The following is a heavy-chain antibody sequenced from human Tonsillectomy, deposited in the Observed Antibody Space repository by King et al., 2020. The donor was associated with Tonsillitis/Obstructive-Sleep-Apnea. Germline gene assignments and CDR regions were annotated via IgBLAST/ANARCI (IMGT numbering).Heavy chain of an antibody. D-gene: IGHD6-13*01. CDR1: GFPFNSYP. CDR3: AKEGSWAKYYYYYMDV. J-gene: IGHJ6*03. Sequence: VQLVESGGGVVQPGRSLRLSCAASGFPFNSYPMHWVRQAPGKGLEWVALISYDGSIKYYADSVKGRFTISRDNSKNTLYLQMNSLRGEDTAVYYCAKEGSWAKYYYYYMDVWGKGTTFTVSS. V-gene: IGHV3-30*01. CDR2: ISYDGSIK.